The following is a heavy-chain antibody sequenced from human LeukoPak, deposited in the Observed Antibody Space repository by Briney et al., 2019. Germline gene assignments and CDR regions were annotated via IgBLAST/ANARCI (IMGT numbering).Heavy chain of an antibody. CDR3: ARGLVGYYGSGIFGTRYNWFDP. Sequence: GASVKVSCKASGYTFTSYDINWVRQATGQGLEWMGWMNPNSGNTGYAQKFQGRVTMTRNTSISTAYMELSSLRSEDTAVYYCARGLVGYYGSGIFGTRYNWFDPWGQGTLVTVSS. D-gene: IGHD3-10*01. J-gene: IGHJ5*02. CDR1: GYTFTSYD. CDR2: MNPNSGNT. V-gene: IGHV1-8*01.